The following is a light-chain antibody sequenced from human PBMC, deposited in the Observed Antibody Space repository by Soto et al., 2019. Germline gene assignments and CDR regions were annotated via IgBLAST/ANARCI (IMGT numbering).Light chain of an antibody. CDR1: NSDVGGYDY. CDR3: SSYSSSSTPLV. V-gene: IGLV2-14*01. Sequence: QSVLTQPASVSGSPGQSITISCTGTNSDVGGYDYVSWYQQHPGKAPKLMISEVNNRPSGVSSRFSGSKSGNTASLTISGLQAEDEADYYCSSYSSSSTPLVFGTGTKLTVL. CDR2: EVN. J-gene: IGLJ1*01.